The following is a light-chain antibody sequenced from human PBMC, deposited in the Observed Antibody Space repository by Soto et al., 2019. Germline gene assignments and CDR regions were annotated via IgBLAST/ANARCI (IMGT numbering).Light chain of an antibody. CDR2: DVT. Sequence: QSALTQPPSASGSPGQSVTISCTGTSSDVGGYNYVSWYQQYPGRAPKLMINDVTKRPSGVPDRFSGSKSGNTASLTVSVLQAEDEADYYCSSYTASNNFYFVFGGGTKVTVL. J-gene: IGLJ3*02. CDR1: SSDVGGYNY. V-gene: IGLV2-8*01. CDR3: SSYTASNNFYFV.